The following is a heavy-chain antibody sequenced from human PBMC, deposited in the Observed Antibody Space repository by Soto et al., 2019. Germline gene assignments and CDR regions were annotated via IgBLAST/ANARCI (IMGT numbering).Heavy chain of an antibody. CDR1: GGTFSSYA. Sequence: QVQLVQSGAEVKKPGSSVKVSCKASGGTFSSYAISWVRQAPGQGLEWMGGIIPIFGTANYAQKFQGRVTITADESTSTACMELSSLRSEDTAAYYCARGPGVGIFAVVIMSWRGMDVWGQGTTVTVSS. CDR2: IIPIFGTA. J-gene: IGHJ6*02. CDR3: ARGPGVGIFAVVIMSWRGMDV. V-gene: IGHV1-69*01. D-gene: IGHD3-3*01.